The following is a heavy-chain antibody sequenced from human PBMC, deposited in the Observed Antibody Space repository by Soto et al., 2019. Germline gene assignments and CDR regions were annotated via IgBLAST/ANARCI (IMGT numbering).Heavy chain of an antibody. CDR3: ARDGGDGYNDLDS. J-gene: IGHJ4*02. CDR2: TYYRSKWYN. CDR1: GDSVSSNIAS. V-gene: IGHV6-1*01. Sequence: LSLTCAISGDSVSSNIASWHWIRQSPSRGLEWLGRTYYRSKWYNDYAVSVKSRITIHPDTSKNQFSLHLNSVTPEDTALYYCARDGGDGYNDLDSWGQGTLVTVSS. D-gene: IGHD2-21*01.